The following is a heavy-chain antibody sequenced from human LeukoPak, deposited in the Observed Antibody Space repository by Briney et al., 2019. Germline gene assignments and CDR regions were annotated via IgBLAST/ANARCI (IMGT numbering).Heavy chain of an antibody. CDR1: GGSFSGYY. V-gene: IGHV4-34*01. Sequence: SETLSLTCAVYGGSFSGYYWSWIRQPPGKGLEWIGQINHSGSTNYSPSLKSRVTISVDTSKNQFSLKLSSVTAVDTAVYYCARGRGRSVYSYGYYFDYWGQGTLVTVSS. J-gene: IGHJ4*02. CDR3: ARGRGRSVYSYGYYFDY. D-gene: IGHD5-18*01. CDR2: INHSGST.